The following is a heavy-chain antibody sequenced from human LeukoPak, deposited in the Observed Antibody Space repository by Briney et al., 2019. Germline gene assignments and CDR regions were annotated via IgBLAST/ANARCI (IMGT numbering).Heavy chain of an antibody. CDR3: ARDQTGITVAATGWFDP. J-gene: IGHJ5*02. CDR1: GFTFSDYY. V-gene: IGHV3-11*04. Sequence: GGSLRLSGAASGFTFSDYYMSWIRQAPGRGLEWVSYISNSGTTRYYADSVKGRFTISRDNAKNSLYLQMNSLKAEDTAVYYCARDQTGITVAATGWFDPWGQGTLVTVSS. CDR2: ISNSGTTR. D-gene: IGHD6-19*01.